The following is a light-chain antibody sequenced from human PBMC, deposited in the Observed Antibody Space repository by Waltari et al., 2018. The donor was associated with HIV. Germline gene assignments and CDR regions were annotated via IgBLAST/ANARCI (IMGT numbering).Light chain of an antibody. Sequence: QSALTQPASVSGSLGQSITISCTGTSSDVGSYNNVSWYQHHPGKAPKLIIYDVSNRPSGVSNRFSGSKSGNTASLTISGLQAEDEADYYCSSYTSSFVVFGGGTKVTVL. CDR3: SSYTSSFVV. CDR1: SSDVGSYNN. J-gene: IGLJ2*01. V-gene: IGLV2-14*03. CDR2: DVS.